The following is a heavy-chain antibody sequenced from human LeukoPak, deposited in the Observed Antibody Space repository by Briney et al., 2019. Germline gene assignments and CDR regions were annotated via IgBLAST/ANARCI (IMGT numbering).Heavy chain of an antibody. CDR3: ASLSCGADCYIPSDGFDI. J-gene: IGHJ3*02. D-gene: IGHD2-21*02. Sequence: SDTLSLTCAVSCDSITSNKYYWGWLRQPPGKGLEGTGSVYYSGNTYYDPSLKSRVTISVDTSKNQFSLKLSSVTAADTAVYYCASLSCGADCYIPSDGFDIWGQGTMVSVSS. CDR1: CDSITSNKYY. CDR2: VYYSGNT. V-gene: IGHV4-39*01.